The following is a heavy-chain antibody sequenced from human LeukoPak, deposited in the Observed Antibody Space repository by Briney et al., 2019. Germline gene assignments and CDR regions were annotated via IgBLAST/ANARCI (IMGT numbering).Heavy chain of an antibody. CDR1: GFSLSTSEMG. J-gene: IGHJ4*02. CDR3: ARRAGGCSFDF. Sequence: SGPTLVKPTQTLTLTCSFSGFSLSTSEMGVGWIRQPPGKALELLAIIYWYDDNRYSPSLKSRLTITKAHSKDQVVLTMSNMDPVDTATYYCARRAGGCSFDFWGPGTLVTVSS. D-gene: IGHD2-15*01. CDR2: IYWYDDN. V-gene: IGHV2-5*01.